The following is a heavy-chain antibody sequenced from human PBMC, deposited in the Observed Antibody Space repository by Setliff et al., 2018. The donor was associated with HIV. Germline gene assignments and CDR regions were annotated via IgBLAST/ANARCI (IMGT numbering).Heavy chain of an antibody. CDR2: ISYDGSNK. Sequence: PGGSLRLSCAASGFTFSGYAMHWVRQAPGKGLEWVAVISYDGSNKYYPDSVKGRFTISRDNSKNTLYLQMNSLRVEDTAVYYCAKNYGVVTYAFDIWGQGTMVTVSS. J-gene: IGHJ3*02. D-gene: IGHD2-21*02. V-gene: IGHV3-30*18. CDR3: AKNYGVVTYAFDI. CDR1: GFTFSGYA.